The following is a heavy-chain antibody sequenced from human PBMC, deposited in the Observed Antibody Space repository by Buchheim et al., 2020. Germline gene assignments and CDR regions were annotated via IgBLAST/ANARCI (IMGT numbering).Heavy chain of an antibody. CDR3: ARGVRSPWARPPDY. CDR1: VDSYSGFY. CDR2: VNQSGSA. V-gene: IGHV4-34*02. J-gene: IGHJ4*02. D-gene: IGHD6-19*01. Sequence: QVQLRQWGAGLLKPSGTLSLTCTVYVDSYSGFYWTWIRQSPTKGLEWIGEVNQSGSATYKASLKSRVTMSLEASRNEFSLKLVSVTAADAAIYYCARGVRSPWARPPDYWGQG.